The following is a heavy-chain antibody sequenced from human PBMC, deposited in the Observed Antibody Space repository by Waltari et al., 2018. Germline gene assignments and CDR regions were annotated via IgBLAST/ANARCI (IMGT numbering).Heavy chain of an antibody. CDR3: ARGIVGANGIDY. J-gene: IGHJ4*02. CDR1: GFTVSRNY. CDR2: SSSSSSYI. V-gene: IGHV3-21*01. Sequence: EVQLVETGGGLIQPGGSLRLSCAASGFTVSRNYMNWVRQAPGKGLGWVSSSSSSSSYIYYADSVKGRFTISRDNAKNSLYLQMNSLRAEDTAVYYCARGIVGANGIDYWGQGTLVTVSS. D-gene: IGHD1-26*01.